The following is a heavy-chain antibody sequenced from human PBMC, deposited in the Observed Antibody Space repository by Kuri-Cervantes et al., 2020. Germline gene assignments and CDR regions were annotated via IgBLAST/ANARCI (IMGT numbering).Heavy chain of an antibody. CDR1: GFTFSSYA. V-gene: IGHV3-23*01. CDR2: ISGSGGST. D-gene: IGHD3-3*01. CDR3: AKDLEYDLTNWFDP. Sequence: GESLKISCAASGFTFSSYAMSWVRQAPGKGLEWVSAISGSGGSTYYADSVKGRFTISRDNSKNTLYLQMNSLRAGDTAVYYCAKDLEYDLTNWFDPWGQGTLVTVSS. J-gene: IGHJ5*02.